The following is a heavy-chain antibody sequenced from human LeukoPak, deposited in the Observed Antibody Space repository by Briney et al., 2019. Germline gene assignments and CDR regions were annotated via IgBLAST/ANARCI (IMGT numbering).Heavy chain of an antibody. CDR1: GFTFSSYS. V-gene: IGHV3-21*01. Sequence: GRSLRLSCVASGFTFSSYSMNWVRQAPGKGLEWVSSISTSSSYIYYADSVKGRFTISRDNAKNSLYLQMNSLRAEDTAVYYCARPSGVYYYYGMDVWGQGTTVTVSS. CDR2: ISTSSSYI. D-gene: IGHD7-27*01. CDR3: ARPSGVYYYYGMDV. J-gene: IGHJ6*02.